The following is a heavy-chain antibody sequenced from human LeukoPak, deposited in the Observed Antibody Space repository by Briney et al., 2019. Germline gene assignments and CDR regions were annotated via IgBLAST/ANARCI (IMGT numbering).Heavy chain of an antibody. J-gene: IGHJ6*02. V-gene: IGHV3-30*18. CDR2: ISYDGSNK. Sequence: GRSLRLSCAASGFTFSSYGMHWVRQAPGKGLEWVAVISYDGSNKYYADSVKGRFTISRDNSKNTLYLQMNSLRAEDTAVYYCAKDADIVVVHDGMDVWGQGTTGTVSS. D-gene: IGHD2-15*01. CDR3: AKDADIVVVHDGMDV. CDR1: GFTFSSYG.